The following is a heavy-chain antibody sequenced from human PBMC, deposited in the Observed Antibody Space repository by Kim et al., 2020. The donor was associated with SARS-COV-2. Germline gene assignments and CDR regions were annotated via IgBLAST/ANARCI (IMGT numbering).Heavy chain of an antibody. D-gene: IGHD3-10*01. CDR3: AREGYYGGYGMDV. Sequence: YAGSVKGRITISRHSSNNTLYLQMDSLRAEDTAVYYCAREGYYGGYGMDVRGQGTTVTVS. J-gene: IGHJ6*02. V-gene: IGHV3-53*01.